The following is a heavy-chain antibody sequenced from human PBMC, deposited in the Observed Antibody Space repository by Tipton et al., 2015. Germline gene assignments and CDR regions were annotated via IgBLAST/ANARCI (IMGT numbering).Heavy chain of an antibody. Sequence: TLSLTCTVSGGSVTSGSYYWSWIRQPPGKGLEWIGYISYTDGAHYNPALKSRVTISVDTSKNQFSLTLNSVAAADTAVYFCARTDALGHFDYWGLGTLVTVSS. J-gene: IGHJ4*02. CDR2: ISYTDGA. D-gene: IGHD2-8*01. V-gene: IGHV4-61*01. CDR3: ARTDALGHFDY. CDR1: GGSVTSGSYY.